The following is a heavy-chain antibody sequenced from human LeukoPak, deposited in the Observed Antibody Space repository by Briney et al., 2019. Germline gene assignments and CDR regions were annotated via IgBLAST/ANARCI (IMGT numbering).Heavy chain of an antibody. J-gene: IGHJ4*02. CDR3: VAAPYY. CDR2: ISYDGSNK. V-gene: IGHV3-30*01. D-gene: IGHD6-6*01. Sequence: GGSLTLSCAASGFTFSNYAMHWVRQAPAKGLEWVAVISYDGSNKYYADSVKGRFTISRDNSKNTLYLQMNSLRAEDTAVYYTVAAPYYWGQGTLVTVSS. CDR1: GFTFSNYA.